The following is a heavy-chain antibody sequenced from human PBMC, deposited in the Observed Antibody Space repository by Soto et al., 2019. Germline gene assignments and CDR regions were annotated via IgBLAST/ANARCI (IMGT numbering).Heavy chain of an antibody. Sequence: EVQLVESGGGLVQPGASMSLSCAASGLTFSSYWMHWVRQAPGMGLVWVSRINSDGSTTSYADSVKGRFTISRDNAKNTLYLQMNSLRAEDTAVYYCALSHTVTTDYWGQGTLVTVSA. D-gene: IGHD4-17*01. CDR1: GLTFSSYW. V-gene: IGHV3-74*01. CDR3: ALSHTVTTDY. CDR2: INSDGSTT. J-gene: IGHJ4*02.